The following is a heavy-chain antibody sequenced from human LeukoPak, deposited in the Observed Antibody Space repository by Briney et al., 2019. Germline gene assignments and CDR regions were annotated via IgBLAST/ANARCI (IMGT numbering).Heavy chain of an antibody. V-gene: IGHV1-24*01. Sequence: ASVKLSCKVSGYTLTELSLHWVRQPPGKGLEWMGGFEPGNVGVVYAPKFQGRLTMTEDTSTDTVYMELSRLRSEDSAMYYSANLLVNLDVWGQGTRVTVSS. J-gene: IGHJ6*02. D-gene: IGHD2-21*01. CDR2: FEPGNVGV. CDR3: ANLLVNLDV. CDR1: GYTLTELS.